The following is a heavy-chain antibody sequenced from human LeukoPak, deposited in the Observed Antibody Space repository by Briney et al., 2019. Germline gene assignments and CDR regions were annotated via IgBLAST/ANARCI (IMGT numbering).Heavy chain of an antibody. CDR2: IFPDDSDT. D-gene: IGHD3-10*01. J-gene: IGHJ3*02. V-gene: IGHV5-51*01. CDR1: GYRFTNYW. Sequence: GESLKISCKVSGYRFTNYWIAWVRQMPGKGLDFMGIIFPDDSDTRYSPSFQGQVTISADKSISTAYLQWSSLKASDTAMYYCARHQELTIAFDIWGQGTMVTVSS. CDR3: ARHQELTIAFDI.